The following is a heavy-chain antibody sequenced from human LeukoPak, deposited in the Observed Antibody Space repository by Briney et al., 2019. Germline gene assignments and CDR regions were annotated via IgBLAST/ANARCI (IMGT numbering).Heavy chain of an antibody. V-gene: IGHV3-23*01. CDR3: AKAGFTMVRGVIRYFDY. CDR2: ISGSGGST. J-gene: IGHJ4*02. D-gene: IGHD3-10*01. CDR1: GFTFSSYA. Sequence: PGGSLRLSCAASGFTFSSYAMSWVRQAPGKGLEWVSAISGSGGSTYYADSVKGRFTISRDNSKNTLYLQMNSLRAEDTAVYYCAKAGFTMVRGVIRYFDYWGQGTLVTVSS.